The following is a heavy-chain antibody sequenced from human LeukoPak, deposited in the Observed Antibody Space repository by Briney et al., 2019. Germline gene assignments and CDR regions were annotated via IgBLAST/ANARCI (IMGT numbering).Heavy chain of an antibody. CDR3: ARDHLAYYDFWSGYNWFDP. CDR2: ISSSSSYI. D-gene: IGHD3-3*01. Sequence: GGSLRLSCAASGFTFSSYSMNWVRQAPGKGLEWVSSISSSSSYIYYADSVKGRFTISRDNAKNSLYLQMNGLRAEDTAVYYCARDHLAYYDFWSGYNWFDPWGQGTLVTVSS. CDR1: GFTFSSYS. J-gene: IGHJ5*02. V-gene: IGHV3-21*01.